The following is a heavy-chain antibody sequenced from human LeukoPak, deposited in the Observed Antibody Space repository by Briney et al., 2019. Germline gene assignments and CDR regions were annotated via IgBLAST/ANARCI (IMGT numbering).Heavy chain of an antibody. V-gene: IGHV3-11*01. CDR2: ISSSGSTI. CDR1: GFTFSDYY. D-gene: IGHD3-22*01. J-gene: IGHJ4*02. Sequence: KPGGSLRLSCAASGFTFSDYYMSWIRQAPGKGLEWVSYISSSGSTIYYADSVKGRFTISRDNAKNSLYLQMNSLRAEDTAVYYCARECDLEDYYDSSGYRDYWSQGTLVTVSS. CDR3: ARECDLEDYYDSSGYRDY.